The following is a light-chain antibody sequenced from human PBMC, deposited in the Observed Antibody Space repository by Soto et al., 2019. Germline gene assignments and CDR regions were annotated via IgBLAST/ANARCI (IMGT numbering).Light chain of an antibody. CDR3: VAWDDSLNGYVV. V-gene: IGLV1-44*01. CDR1: SSNIGSNT. J-gene: IGLJ2*01. Sequence: QSVLTQPPSASGTPGHRVTIFCSGSSSNIGSNTVNWCQQLPGTAPKLVIYSNNQRPSGVPDRFSGSKSGTSASLAISGLQSEDEADYYCVAWDDSLNGYVVFGGGTKVTVL. CDR2: SNN.